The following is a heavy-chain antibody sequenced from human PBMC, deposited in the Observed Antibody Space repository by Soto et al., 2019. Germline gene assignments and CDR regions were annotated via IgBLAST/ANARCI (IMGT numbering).Heavy chain of an antibody. J-gene: IGHJ6*02. D-gene: IGHD2-2*01. CDR3: ARTQVSSVRGKYEYGMDV. CDR1: GASISSGGYY. Sequence: QVQLQESGPGLVKPSQTLSLTCSVSGASISSGGYYWTWIRQHPGRGLEWIGCIYYSGTTYYNPSLRSRVSFSVDMSKNQFSLNVRSVTAADTAVYYCARTQVSSVRGKYEYGMDVWGRGTTVTVSS. V-gene: IGHV4-31*03. CDR2: IYYSGTT.